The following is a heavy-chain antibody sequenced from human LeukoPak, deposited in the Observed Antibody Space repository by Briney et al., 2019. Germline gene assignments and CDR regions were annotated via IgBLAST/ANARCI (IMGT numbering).Heavy chain of an antibody. V-gene: IGHV1-2*02. Sequence: ASVKDTFLASGYTFTGYYMHWVRQPPGQGLEWMGWINPNSGGTNYAQKFQGRVTMTRDTSISTAYMELSRLRSNDTAVYYCARGAQYYYDSSGYARFNYWGQGTLVTVSS. J-gene: IGHJ4*02. CDR3: ARGAQYYYDSSGYARFNY. CDR1: GYTFTGYY. D-gene: IGHD3-22*01. CDR2: INPNSGGT.